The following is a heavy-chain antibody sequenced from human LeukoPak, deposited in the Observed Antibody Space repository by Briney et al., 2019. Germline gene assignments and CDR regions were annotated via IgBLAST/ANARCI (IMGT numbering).Heavy chain of an antibody. Sequence: GGSLRLSCAASGFTFSSYSMNWVRQAPGKGLEWVSSISSSSSYIYYADSVKGRFTISRDNAKNSLYLQMNSLRAEDTAVYYCARVIGTRPRSGYYYMDVWGKGTTVTVSS. V-gene: IGHV3-21*01. CDR1: GFTFSSYS. D-gene: IGHD1-1*01. CDR3: ARVIGTRPRSGYYYMDV. CDR2: ISSSSSYI. J-gene: IGHJ6*03.